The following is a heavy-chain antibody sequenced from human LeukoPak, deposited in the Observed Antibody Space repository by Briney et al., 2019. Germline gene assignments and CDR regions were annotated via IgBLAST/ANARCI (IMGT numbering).Heavy chain of an antibody. Sequence: SETLSLTCTVSGGSFSIYYWSWIRQPPGKGLEWIGYIYYSGSTNYNPSLKSRVTISVDTSKNQFSLKLSSVTAADTAVYYCARHWLDSGTPDRFDYWGQGALVTVSS. CDR1: GGSFSIYY. CDR2: IYYSGST. D-gene: IGHD3-10*01. CDR3: ARHWLDSGTPDRFDY. J-gene: IGHJ4*02. V-gene: IGHV4-59*08.